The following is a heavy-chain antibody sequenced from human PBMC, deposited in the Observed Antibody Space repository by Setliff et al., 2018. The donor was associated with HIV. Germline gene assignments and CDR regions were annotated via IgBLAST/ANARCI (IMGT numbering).Heavy chain of an antibody. J-gene: IGHJ5*02. CDR3: AGVPGGGGNCFDP. D-gene: IGHD3-16*01. V-gene: IGHV1-46*02. CDR1: GYSFNTYY. Sequence: ASVKVSCKASGYSFNTYYIHGIRQASGQGLEWMGIINTGHGTTPYALQFQDRVTMTSDTSTSTVYMELTSLTSEDKSMYFCAGVPGGGGNCFDPWGQGTLVTVSS. CDR2: INTGHGTT.